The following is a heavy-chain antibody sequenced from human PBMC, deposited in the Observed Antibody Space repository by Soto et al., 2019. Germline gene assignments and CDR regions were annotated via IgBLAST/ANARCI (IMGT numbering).Heavy chain of an antibody. V-gene: IGHV3-15*07. CDR2: IKSKTDGGTT. Sequence: GGSLRLSCAASGFTFSNAWMNWVRQAPGKGLEWVGRIKSKTDGGTTDYAAPVKGRFTISRDDSKNTLYLQMNSLKTEDTAVYYCTTDMKYETLTYYDFWSGYYSQNYGMDVWGQGTTVTVSS. D-gene: IGHD3-3*01. J-gene: IGHJ6*02. CDR3: TTDMKYETLTYYDFWSGYYSQNYGMDV. CDR1: GFTFSNAW.